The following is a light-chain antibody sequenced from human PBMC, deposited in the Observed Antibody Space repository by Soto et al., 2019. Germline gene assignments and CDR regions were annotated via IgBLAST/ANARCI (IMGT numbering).Light chain of an antibody. CDR3: ETWDSNTWV. CDR2: LEGSGSY. CDR1: SGHSSYI. V-gene: IGLV4-60*02. J-gene: IGLJ3*02. Sequence: QLVLTQSSSASASLGSSLKLTCTLSSGHSSYIIAWHQQQPGKAPRYLMKLEGSGSYNKGSGVPDRFSGSSSGADRYLTISNLQFEDEADYYCETWDSNTWVFGGGTKVTV.